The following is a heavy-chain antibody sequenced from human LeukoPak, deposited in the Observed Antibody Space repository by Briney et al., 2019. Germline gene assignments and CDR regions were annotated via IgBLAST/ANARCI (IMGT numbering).Heavy chain of an antibody. CDR3: ARDLAYSRLDY. CDR2: INPDGNKK. J-gene: IGHJ4*02. Sequence: GGSLRLSCAVSELTFSSSWMDWVRQAPGKGLEWVATINPDGNKKYSADSVKGRFTISRDNAENSLYLQMNSLRVEDTAFYYCARDLAYSRLDYWGQGMLVTVSS. CDR1: ELTFSSSW. D-gene: IGHD5-18*01. V-gene: IGHV3-7*01.